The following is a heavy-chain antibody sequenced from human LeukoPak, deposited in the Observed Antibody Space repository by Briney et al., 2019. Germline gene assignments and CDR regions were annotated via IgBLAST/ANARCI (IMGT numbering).Heavy chain of an antibody. D-gene: IGHD3-10*01. CDR1: GYSFPAYY. J-gene: IGHJ4*02. CDR3: ATGSKRLWFGQLFDS. V-gene: IGHV1-2*02. Sequence: ASVKVSCKASGYSFPAYYMHWVRQAPGQGLEWMGWINPDTGGTNYAPKFQGRVTITRDSSISTAYLDLNRLRDDDTAVYYRATGSKRLWFGQLFDSWGQGSLVTVSS. CDR2: INPDTGGT.